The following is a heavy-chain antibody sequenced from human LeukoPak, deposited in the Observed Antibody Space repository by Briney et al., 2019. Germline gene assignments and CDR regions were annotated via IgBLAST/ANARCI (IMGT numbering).Heavy chain of an antibody. CDR1: GFTVSTNY. CDR2: INWNGGST. J-gene: IGHJ4*02. Sequence: GGSLRLSCAASGFTVSTNYMSWVRQAPGKGLEWVSGINWNGGSTGYADSVKGRFTISRDNAKNSLYLQMSSLRAEDTALYHCARIYSGSYTYYFDYWGQGTLVTVSS. D-gene: IGHD1-26*01. CDR3: ARIYSGSYTYYFDY. V-gene: IGHV3-20*01.